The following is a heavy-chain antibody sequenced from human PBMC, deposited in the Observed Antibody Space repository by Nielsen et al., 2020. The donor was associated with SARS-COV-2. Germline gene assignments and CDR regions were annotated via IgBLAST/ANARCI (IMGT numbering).Heavy chain of an antibody. D-gene: IGHD6-19*01. CDR3: ARGEAVAGGWFDP. J-gene: IGHJ5*02. CDR2: IYSGGST. V-gene: IGHV3-53*01. Sequence: WIRQPPGKGLEWVSVIYSGGSTYYADSVKGRFTISRDNSKNTLYLQMNSLRAEDTAVYYCARGEAVAGGWFDPWGQGTLVTVSS.